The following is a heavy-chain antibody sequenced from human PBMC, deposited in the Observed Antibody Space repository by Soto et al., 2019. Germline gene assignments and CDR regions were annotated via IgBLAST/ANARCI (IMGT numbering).Heavy chain of an antibody. V-gene: IGHV3-21*01. Sequence: GGSLRLSCAASGFTFSSYSMNWVRQAPGKGLEWVSSISSSSSYIYYADSVKGRFTISRDNAKNSLYLQMNSLRAEDTAVYYCARQVVRGVSYFDYWGQGTLVTVSS. CDR1: GFTFSSYS. CDR3: ARQVVRGVSYFDY. J-gene: IGHJ4*02. D-gene: IGHD3-10*01. CDR2: ISSSSSYI.